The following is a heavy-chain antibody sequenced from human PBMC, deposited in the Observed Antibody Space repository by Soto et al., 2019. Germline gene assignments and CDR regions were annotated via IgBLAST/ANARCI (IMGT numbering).Heavy chain of an antibody. V-gene: IGHV3-64*01. J-gene: IGHJ6*02. CDR1: GFTFSSYA. CDR3: AGGSSSWYGCMDV. CDR2: ISSNGGST. Sequence: EVQLVESGGGLVQPGGSLRLSCAASGFTFSSYAMHWVRQAPGKGLEYVSAISSNGGSTYYANSVKGRFTISRDNSKNTLYLQMGSLRAEDMAVYYCAGGSSSWYGCMDVWGQGTTVTVSS. D-gene: IGHD6-13*01.